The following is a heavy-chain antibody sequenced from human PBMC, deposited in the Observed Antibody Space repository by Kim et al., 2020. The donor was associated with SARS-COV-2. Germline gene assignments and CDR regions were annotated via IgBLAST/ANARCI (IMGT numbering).Heavy chain of an antibody. CDR3: ARATRLIQYYYDSYYFDY. V-gene: IGHV4-59*13. CDR1: GGSISSYY. Sequence: SETLSLTCTVSGGSISSYYWSWIRQPPGKGLEWIGYIYYSGSTNYNPSLKSRVTISVDTSKNQFSLKLSSVTAADTAVYYCARATRLIQYYYDSYYFDYWGQGTLVTVSS. CDR2: IYYSGST. D-gene: IGHD3-22*01. J-gene: IGHJ4*02.